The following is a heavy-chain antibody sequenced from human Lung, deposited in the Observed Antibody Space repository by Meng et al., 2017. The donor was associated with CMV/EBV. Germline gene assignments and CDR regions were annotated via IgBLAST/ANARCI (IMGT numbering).Heavy chain of an antibody. Sequence: QVQLREAGPALVKPTETLSLTCAVSGDSITNHNWWAWVRQPPGKGLEWIGEIPHRGSSAYNPSLKSRVSMSIDKSKNQFSLKLTSVTAADTAVYHCLRRSGGSVWGQGTLVTVSS. CDR1: GDSITNHNW. CDR2: IPHRGSS. D-gene: IGHD3-10*01. J-gene: IGHJ1*01. CDR3: LRRSGGSV. V-gene: IGHV4-4*02.